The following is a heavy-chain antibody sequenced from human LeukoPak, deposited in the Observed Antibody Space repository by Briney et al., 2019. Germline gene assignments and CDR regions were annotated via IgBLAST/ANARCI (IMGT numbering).Heavy chain of an antibody. Sequence: ASVKVSCKASGYTFTSYYMHSVRQTPRQGLEWMGIINPSGGSTSYAQKFQGRVTMTRDLSTSTVYMELSSLRSEATAVYYCAREGSSIDPWGQGTLVTVSS. J-gene: IGHJ5*02. CDR3: AREGSSIDP. CDR2: INPSGGST. V-gene: IGHV1-46*01. D-gene: IGHD6-6*01. CDR1: GYTFTSYY.